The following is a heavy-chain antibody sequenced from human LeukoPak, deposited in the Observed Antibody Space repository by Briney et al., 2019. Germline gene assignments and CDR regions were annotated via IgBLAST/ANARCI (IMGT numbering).Heavy chain of an antibody. CDR1: GYTFNNYY. CDR3: ARSHVPNYYDSSGPSGSFDI. Sequence: GASVKVSCTASGYTFNNYYMHWVRQAPGQGLEWMGGIIRIFGTANYAQKFQGRVTVTADKSTSTPYMELSSLRAEDTAVYYCARSHVPNYYDSSGPSGSFDIWGQGTMVTVSS. V-gene: IGHV1-69*06. CDR2: IIRIFGTA. D-gene: IGHD3-22*01. J-gene: IGHJ3*02.